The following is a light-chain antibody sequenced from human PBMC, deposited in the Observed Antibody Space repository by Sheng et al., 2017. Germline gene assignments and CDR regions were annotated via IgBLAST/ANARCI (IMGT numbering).Light chain of an antibody. CDR3: CSYAGDFHA. J-gene: IGLJ3*02. CDR2: DVN. V-gene: IGLV2-11*01. Sequence: QSALTQPRSVSGSPGQSVTISCTGTSSDIGAYNFVSWYQQHPGKAPRLMIYDVNRRPSGVPDRFSGSKSGDTASLTISGLQGDDEAHYYCCSYAGDFHAFGGGT. CDR1: SSDIGAYNF.